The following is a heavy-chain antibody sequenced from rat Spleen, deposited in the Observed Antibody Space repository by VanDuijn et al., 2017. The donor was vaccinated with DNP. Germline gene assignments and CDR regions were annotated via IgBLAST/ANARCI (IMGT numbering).Heavy chain of an antibody. CDR2: INSDGGST. V-gene: IGHV5-58*01. D-gene: IGHD1-12*02. CDR1: GFTFSSHW. Sequence: EVQLVETGGGLVQPGRSLKLSCVASGFTFSSHWMYWIRQVPGKGLEWVAAINSDGGSTYYLDSVKGRFTLSRDNAENTIYLQMNSLRSEDTATYYCAKSSYYYDGAPMDAWGQGTSVTVSS. J-gene: IGHJ4*01. CDR3: AKSSYYYDGAPMDA.